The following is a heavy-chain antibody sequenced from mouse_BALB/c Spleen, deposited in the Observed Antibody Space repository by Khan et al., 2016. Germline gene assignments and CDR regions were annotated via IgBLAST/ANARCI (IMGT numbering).Heavy chain of an antibody. Sequence: QVQLKQSGAELMKPGASVRISCKATGYTIGSYWIGWVKQRPGHGLEWIGEILPVSGLINYNEKFKGKATFTADTSSNTAYMQLSSLTSEDAAVHFCARRNWDGRYFDVWGAGTTVTVSS. CDR1: GYTIGSYW. D-gene: IGHD4-1*01. V-gene: IGHV1-9*01. CDR2: ILPVSGLI. CDR3: ARRNWDGRYFDV. J-gene: IGHJ1*01.